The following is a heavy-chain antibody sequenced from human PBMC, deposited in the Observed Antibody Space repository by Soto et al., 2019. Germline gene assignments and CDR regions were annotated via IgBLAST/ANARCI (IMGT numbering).Heavy chain of an antibody. CDR3: ARHNIVYVFWSGPGPYYLDF. CDR2: IYPGDSDT. Sequence: GESLKISCKGSGYSFTSYWIGWVRQMPGKGLEWMGIIYPGDSDTRYSPSFQGQVTISADKSISTAYLQWSSLKASDTAMYYCARHNIVYVFWSGPGPYYLDFWGKGTSVTVSS. V-gene: IGHV5-51*01. CDR1: GYSFTSYW. D-gene: IGHD3-3*01. J-gene: IGHJ6*03.